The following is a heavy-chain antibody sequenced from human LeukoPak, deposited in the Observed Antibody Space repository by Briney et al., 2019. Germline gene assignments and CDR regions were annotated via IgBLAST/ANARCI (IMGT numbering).Heavy chain of an antibody. CDR1: GGSISSYY. CDR2: IYTSGSA. Sequence: SETLSLTCTVSGGSISSYYWGWIRQPAGKGLEWLGRIYTSGSANYKSSLKSRVTMSVDTSKNQFSLNLTSVTAADTAVYYCARDSESTAGRSFDFWGQGILVTVSS. D-gene: IGHD1-1*01. V-gene: IGHV4-4*07. CDR3: ARDSESTAGRSFDF. J-gene: IGHJ4*02.